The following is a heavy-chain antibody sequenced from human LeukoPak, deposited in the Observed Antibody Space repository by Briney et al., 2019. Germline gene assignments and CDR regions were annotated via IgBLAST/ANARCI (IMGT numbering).Heavy chain of an antibody. D-gene: IGHD6-13*01. Sequence: GGSLRLSCAASGFTISSSEMNWVRQAPGKGLEWVSAIIGSGSSTYYADSVKGRFTISRDNSKNTLFLQMNSLRAEDTAVYYCAKDRAQQLVLDFWGQGTLVTVSS. J-gene: IGHJ4*02. CDR2: IIGSGSST. V-gene: IGHV3-23*01. CDR3: AKDRAQQLVLDF. CDR1: GFTISSSE.